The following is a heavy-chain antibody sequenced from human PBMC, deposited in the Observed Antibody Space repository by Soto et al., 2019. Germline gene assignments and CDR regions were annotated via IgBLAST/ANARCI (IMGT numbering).Heavy chain of an antibody. CDR2: ILYDGDNK. Sequence: QVQLVESGGGVVQPGRSLRLSCAASGFTFSNYVIHWFRQAPGKGLEWVAVILYDGDNKYYADSVKGRFTISRDNSKNTLYLQMNSLRIDDTAVYYCARGRGHLTTSDYWGQGALVTVSS. CDR3: ARGRGHLTTSDY. D-gene: IGHD4-4*01. J-gene: IGHJ4*02. CDR1: GFTFSNYV. V-gene: IGHV3-30-3*01.